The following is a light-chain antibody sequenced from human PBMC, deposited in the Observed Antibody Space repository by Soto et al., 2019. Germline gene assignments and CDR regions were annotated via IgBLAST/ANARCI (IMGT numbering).Light chain of an antibody. CDR2: AAS. CDR3: QQLDTYPWT. CDR1: QGIDSY. V-gene: IGKV1-9*01. J-gene: IGKJ1*01. Sequence: DIQLTQSPSFLSASVGDRVIITCRASQGIDSYLAWYQQKPGKAPNLLIYAASTLQSGVPSRFSGSGSGTEFTLTISSLQPEDFAAYYCQQLDTYPWTFGQGTKVEVK.